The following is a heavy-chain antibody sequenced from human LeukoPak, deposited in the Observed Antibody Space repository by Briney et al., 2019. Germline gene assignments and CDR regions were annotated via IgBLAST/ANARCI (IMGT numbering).Heavy chain of an antibody. CDR2: IKQDGSEK. CDR3: ARVVVVAATGTFDY. CDR1: GFTFSSYW. J-gene: IGHJ4*02. V-gene: IGHV3-7*01. Sequence: GGSLRPSCAASGFTFSSYWMSGVPRAPGRGLEGVANIKQDGSEKYYVDSVKGRFTISRDNAKNSLYLQMNSLRAEDTAVYYCARVVVVAATGTFDYWGQGTLVTVSS. D-gene: IGHD2-15*01.